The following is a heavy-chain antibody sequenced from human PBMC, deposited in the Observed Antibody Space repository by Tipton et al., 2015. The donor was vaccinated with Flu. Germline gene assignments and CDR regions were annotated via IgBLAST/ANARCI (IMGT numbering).Heavy chain of an antibody. CDR3: ARDPFLGTGDAFDV. CDR2: IRSDETTE. Sequence: SLRLSCAASGFTFRTNGMHWVRQAPGKGLEWVAHIRSDETTEYADSVKGRFTISRDSAKRSVYLQMNSLRVEDTAVYYCARDPFLGTGDAFDVWGRGTMVTVSS. D-gene: IGHD1-1*01. J-gene: IGHJ3*01. CDR1: GFTFRTNG. V-gene: IGHV3-33*01.